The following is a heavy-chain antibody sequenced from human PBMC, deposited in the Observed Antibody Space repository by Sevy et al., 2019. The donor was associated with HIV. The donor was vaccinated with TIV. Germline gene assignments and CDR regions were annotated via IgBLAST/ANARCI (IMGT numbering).Heavy chain of an antibody. CDR2: IYNSGNT. D-gene: IGHD2-21*01. CDR1: GGSIRRYY. CDR3: ARVFDSEGAFDL. V-gene: IGHV4-59*13. Sequence: SETLSLTCTVSGGSIRRYYWSWIRQPPGKGLEWIGYIYNSGNTKYNPSLKSRVTISVDTSKNQFSLRLSSVTAADTVVYYCARVFDSEGAFDLWGQGTMVTVSS. J-gene: IGHJ3*01.